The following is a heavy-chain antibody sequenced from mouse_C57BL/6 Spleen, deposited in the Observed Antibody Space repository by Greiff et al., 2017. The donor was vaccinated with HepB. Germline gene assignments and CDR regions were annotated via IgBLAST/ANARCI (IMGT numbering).Heavy chain of an antibody. D-gene: IGHD3-2*02. J-gene: IGHJ2*01. CDR3: ARSGSSGYLFDY. V-gene: IGHV1-53*01. CDR2: INPSNGGT. Sequence: QVQLQQPGTELVKPGASVKLSCKASGYTFTSYWMHWVKQRPGQGLEWIGNINPSNGGTNYNEKFKSKATQTVDKSSSTAYMQLSSLTSEDSAVYYCARSGSSGYLFDYWGQGTTLTVSS. CDR1: GYTFTSYW.